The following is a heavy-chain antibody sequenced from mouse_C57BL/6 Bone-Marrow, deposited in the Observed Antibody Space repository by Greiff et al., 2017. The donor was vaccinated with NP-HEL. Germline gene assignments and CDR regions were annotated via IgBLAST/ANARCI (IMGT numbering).Heavy chain of an antibody. D-gene: IGHD2-4*01. J-gene: IGHJ3*01. CDR2: IDPNSGGT. Sequence: QVQLQQPGAELVKPGASVKLSCKASGYAFTSYWMHWVKQRPGRGLEWIGRIDPNSGGTKYNEKFKSKATLTVDKPSSTAYMQLSSLTSEDSAVYYVARWGDYDVGPGFAYWGQGTLVTVSA. V-gene: IGHV1-72*01. CDR3: ARWGDYDVGPGFAY. CDR1: GYAFTSYW.